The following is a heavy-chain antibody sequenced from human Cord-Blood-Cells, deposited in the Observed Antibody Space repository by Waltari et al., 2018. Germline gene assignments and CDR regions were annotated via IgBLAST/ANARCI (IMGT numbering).Heavy chain of an antibody. D-gene: IGHD6-6*01. J-gene: IGHJ5*02. CDR3: ARDRQAAPNWFDP. V-gene: IGHV1-69*04. Sequence: QVQLVQSGAEVKKPGSSVTVSCTATGGTFSSYAISSVRQAPGQGLEWRGGIIPILGIANYAQKFQGRVTITADESTSTAYMELSSLRSEDTAVYYCARDRQAAPNWFDPWGQGTLVTVSS. CDR2: IIPILGIA. CDR1: GGTFSSYA.